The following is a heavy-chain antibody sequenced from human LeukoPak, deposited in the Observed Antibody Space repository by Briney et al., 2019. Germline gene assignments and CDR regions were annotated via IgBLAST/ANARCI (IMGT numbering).Heavy chain of an antibody. CDR2: LSDYNGNT. J-gene: IGHJ4*02. CDR1: VYTFTSYG. Sequence: ASVKVSCKASVYTFTSYGISWVRQATGQGLEWMGWLSDYNGNTNYAQKFQGRVTMTTAPSTSSAYMERRSLRSDDPAVYYCARVEKWGSYYDGRLAYWGQGTLVTVSS. D-gene: IGHD1-26*01. CDR3: ARVEKWGSYYDGRLAY. V-gene: IGHV1-18*01.